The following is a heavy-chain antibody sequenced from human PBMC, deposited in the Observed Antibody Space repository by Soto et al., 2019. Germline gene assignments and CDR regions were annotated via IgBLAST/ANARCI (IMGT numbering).Heavy chain of an antibody. J-gene: IGHJ4*02. CDR2: ISYDGSNK. D-gene: IGHD3-9*01. Sequence: GGSLRLSCAASGFTFSSYAMHWVRQAPGKGLEWVAVISYDGSNKYYADSVKGRFTISRDNSKNTLYLQMNSLRAEDTAVYYCARDVLKYDILTGTADYWGQGTLVTVSS. CDR3: ARDVLKYDILTGTADY. V-gene: IGHV3-30-3*01. CDR1: GFTFSSYA.